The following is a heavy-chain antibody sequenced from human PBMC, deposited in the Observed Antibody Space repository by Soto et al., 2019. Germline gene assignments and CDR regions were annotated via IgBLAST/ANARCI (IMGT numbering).Heavy chain of an antibody. Sequence: PSDSMSITRTVSGGSICSSSYYWAWIRQPPGKGLEWIGSIYYSGSTYYNPSLKSRVTISVDTSKNQFSLKLSSVTAADTAVYYRARQLDYYDSSGYAFDIWGQGTMVTVSS. V-gene: IGHV4-39*01. CDR3: ARQLDYYDSSGYAFDI. CDR1: GGSICSSSYY. D-gene: IGHD3-22*01. CDR2: IYYSGST. J-gene: IGHJ3*02.